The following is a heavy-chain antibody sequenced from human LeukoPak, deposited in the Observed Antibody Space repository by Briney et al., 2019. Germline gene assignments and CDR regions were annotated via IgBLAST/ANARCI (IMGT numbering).Heavy chain of an antibody. CDR2: ISAYTGNT. CDR3: ARSYSSSSNFDY. V-gene: IGHV1-18*01. D-gene: IGHD6-6*01. Sequence: ASVKVSCKASGYPFTSYGITWVRRAPGQGPEWMGWISAYTGNTNYAQKFQGRVSMTTGTSTTTAYMELRSLRSDDTAVYYCARSYSSSSNFDYWGQGTLVTVPS. CDR1: GYPFTSYG. J-gene: IGHJ4*02.